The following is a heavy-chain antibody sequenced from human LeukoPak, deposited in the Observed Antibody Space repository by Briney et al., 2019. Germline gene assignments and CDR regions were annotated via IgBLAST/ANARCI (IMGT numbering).Heavy chain of an antibody. CDR1: GGTFSSYT. D-gene: IGHD3-22*01. CDR2: INPNSGGT. J-gene: IGHJ3*02. Sequence: ASVKVSCKASGGTFSSYTISWVRQAPGQGLEWMGWINPNSGGTNYAQKFQGRVTMTRDTSISTAYMELSRLRSDDTAVYYCARQKTYYYDSSGYYHAFDIWGQGTMVTVSS. CDR3: ARQKTYYYDSSGYYHAFDI. V-gene: IGHV1-2*02.